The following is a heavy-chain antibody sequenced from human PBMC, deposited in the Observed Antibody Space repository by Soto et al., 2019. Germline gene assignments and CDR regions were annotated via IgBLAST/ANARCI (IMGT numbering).Heavy chain of an antibody. D-gene: IGHD3-10*01. CDR1: GYTFSSYA. CDR2: ISYDGGNK. CDR3: AKDLGVFCNSYYGLDV. Sequence: QVQLVESGGGVVQPGRSLRLSCSASGYTFSSYAMHWVRQAPGKGLEWVAAISYDGGNKYYADSLMGRFTISRDNSKTTLDVQMNNLRAEDPAVYYWAKDLGVFCNSYYGLDVWGPGTTVTVSS. V-gene: IGHV3-30*18. J-gene: IGHJ6*02.